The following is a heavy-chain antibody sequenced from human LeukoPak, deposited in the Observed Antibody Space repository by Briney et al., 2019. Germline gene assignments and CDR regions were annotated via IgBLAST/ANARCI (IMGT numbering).Heavy chain of an antibody. Sequence: GGSLRLSCDASGSSTADYGMSWVRQPPGKGLEWVSGINWDGGASAYSDSVKGRFTISRDHGKNSLYLQMNDLRDDGTALYFCVRDLSASWYSLGFWGQGALLTVSS. J-gene: IGHJ4*01. D-gene: IGHD6-13*01. CDR3: VRDLSASWYSLGF. CDR2: INWDGGAS. CDR1: GSSTADYG. V-gene: IGHV3-20*04.